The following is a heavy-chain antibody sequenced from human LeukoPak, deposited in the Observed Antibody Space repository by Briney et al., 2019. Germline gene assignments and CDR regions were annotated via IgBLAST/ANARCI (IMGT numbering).Heavy chain of an antibody. CDR1: GGTFSSYA. Sequence: SVKVSCKASGGTFSSYAISWVRQAPGQGLEWMGGIIPIFGTANYARKFQGRVTITTDESTSTAYMELSSLRSEDTAVYYCARARRVVPAAIMHYYYYMDVWGKGTTVTVSS. CDR2: IIPIFGTA. J-gene: IGHJ6*03. V-gene: IGHV1-69*05. CDR3: ARARRVVPAAIMHYYYYMDV. D-gene: IGHD2-2*01.